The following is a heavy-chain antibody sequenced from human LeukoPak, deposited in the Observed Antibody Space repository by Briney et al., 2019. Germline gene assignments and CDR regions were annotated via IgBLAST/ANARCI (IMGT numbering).Heavy chain of an antibody. Sequence: GGSLRLSCAASGFTFNSYGMHWVRQAPGKGLEWVAVISYGGSNKYYADSVKGRFSISRDNSKNTLYLQMNSLRAEDTAVYYCAKDAYSSGWTFDSWGQGTLVTVSS. CDR3: AKDAYSSGWTFDS. V-gene: IGHV3-30*18. D-gene: IGHD6-19*01. CDR1: GFTFNSYG. CDR2: ISYGGSNK. J-gene: IGHJ4*02.